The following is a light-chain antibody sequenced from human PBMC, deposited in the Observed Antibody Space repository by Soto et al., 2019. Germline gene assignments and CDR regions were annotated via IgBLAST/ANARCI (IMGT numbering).Light chain of an antibody. J-gene: IGLJ1*01. Sequence: QSVLTQPASVSGSPGQSITISCAGTSSDVGAYNYVSWYQHHPGKAPKLMIYDVNNRPSGDSNRFSGSKSGNTASLTISGLQAEDEADYYCSSWTSGATYVFRSGTKVTVL. CDR2: DVN. V-gene: IGLV2-14*03. CDR1: SSDVGAYNY. CDR3: SSWTSGATYV.